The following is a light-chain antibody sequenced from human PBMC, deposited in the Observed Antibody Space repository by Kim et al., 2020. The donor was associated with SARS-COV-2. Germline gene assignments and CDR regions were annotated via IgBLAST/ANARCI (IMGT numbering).Light chain of an antibody. CDR2: QDT. V-gene: IGLV3-1*01. CDR1: KLGDKH. CDR3: QAWDSSTVV. Sequence: SVSPGQTSTMSCAGDKLGDKHACWYQQKPGQSPVVVIYQDTKRSSGIPERFSGSNSGNTATLTIRGTQALDEADYYCQAWDSSTVVFGGGTKLTVL. J-gene: IGLJ2*01.